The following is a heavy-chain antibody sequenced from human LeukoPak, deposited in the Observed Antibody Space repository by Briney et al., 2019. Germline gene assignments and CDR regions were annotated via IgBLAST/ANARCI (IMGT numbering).Heavy chain of an antibody. CDR2: INQDGSQK. D-gene: IGHD2-15*01. V-gene: IGHV3-7*05. CDR1: GLTFNTYW. J-gene: IGHJ4*02. Sequence: GGSLRLSCAGSGLTFNTYWMTWVRQAPGKGLEWVAHINQDGSQKYYVDSVKGRFTISRDNAKNSLYLQMNSLRAEDTAVYYCATRCGSCSSGDYWGQGTLVTVSS. CDR3: ATRCGSCSSGDY.